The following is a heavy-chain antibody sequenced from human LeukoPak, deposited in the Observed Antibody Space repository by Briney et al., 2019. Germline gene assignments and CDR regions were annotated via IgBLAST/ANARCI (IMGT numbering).Heavy chain of an antibody. J-gene: IGHJ6*03. D-gene: IGHD2-8*01. CDR1: GSTLTSYY. V-gene: IGHV1-2*02. CDR3: ATRCTNGVCYKAYYMDV. Sequence: ASVKVPCRALGSTLTSYYLHWVRQAPGQGLEWLGWINLNGGGTLSAQKFQGRVTMTRDASISTAYMELSGLRSDDTAVYYCATRCTNGVCYKAYYMDVWGKGTTVTVPS. CDR2: INLNGGGT.